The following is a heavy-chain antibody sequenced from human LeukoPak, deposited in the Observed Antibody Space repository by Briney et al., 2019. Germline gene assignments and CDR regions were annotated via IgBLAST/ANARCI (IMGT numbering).Heavy chain of an antibody. CDR2: MNPNSGNT. J-gene: IGHJ5*02. D-gene: IGHD3-10*01. CDR1: GYTFTSYD. CDR3: ARGRRTGNWFDP. Sequence: ASVKVSCKASGYTFTSYDINWVRQATGQGLEWMGWMNPNSGNTGYAQKFQGRVTMTRNTSISTAYMELSSLRSEDTAVYYCARGRRTGNWFDPWGQGTLVTVSS. V-gene: IGHV1-8*01.